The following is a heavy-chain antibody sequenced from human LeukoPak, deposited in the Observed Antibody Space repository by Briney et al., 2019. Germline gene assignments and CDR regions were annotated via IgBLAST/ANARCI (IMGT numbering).Heavy chain of an antibody. CDR1: GGSISSGGYS. D-gene: IGHD2-15*01. V-gene: IGHV4-30-2*01. CDR2: IYHSGST. J-gene: IGHJ3*02. Sequence: SETLSLTCAVSGGSISSGGYSWSWIRQPPGKGLEWIGYIYHSGSTNYNPSLKSRVTISLDTSKNQFSLKLTSMTAADTAVYYCARGIVVVATARNAFDMWGQGTMVTVSS. CDR3: ARGIVVVATARNAFDM.